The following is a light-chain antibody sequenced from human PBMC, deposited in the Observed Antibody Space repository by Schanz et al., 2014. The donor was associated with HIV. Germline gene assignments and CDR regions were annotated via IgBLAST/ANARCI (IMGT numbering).Light chain of an antibody. V-gene: IGLV2-14*01. CDR2: DVT. J-gene: IGLJ3*02. CDR3: SSNTTSSPWV. CDR1: SSDVGGYNY. Sequence: QSALTQPPSASGSPGQSVTISCTGTSSDVGGYNYVSWYQQHPGKAPKLMIYDVTNRPSGVSNRFSGSKSGNTASLTISGLQAEDEADYDCSSNTTSSPWVFPGGTMLTV.